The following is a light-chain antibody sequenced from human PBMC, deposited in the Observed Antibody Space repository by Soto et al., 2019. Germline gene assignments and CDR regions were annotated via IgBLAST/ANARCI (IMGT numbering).Light chain of an antibody. CDR2: GAS. CDR3: QQYGSSQT. Sequence: EFVLTQSPGTLSLSPGERATLSCRASQSVSSSYLAWYQQKPGQAPRLLIYGASSRATGIPDRFSGSGSGTDFTLTISRLEPEDFAVYYCQQYGSSQTFGPGTKVDIK. V-gene: IGKV3-20*01. J-gene: IGKJ3*01. CDR1: QSVSSSY.